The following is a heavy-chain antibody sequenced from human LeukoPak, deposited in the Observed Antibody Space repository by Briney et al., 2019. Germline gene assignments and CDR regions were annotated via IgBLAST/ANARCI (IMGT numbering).Heavy chain of an antibody. CDR3: ARSAGTPGDFDY. D-gene: IGHD6-13*01. CDR1: GGSISSGSYY. CDR2: IYTSGGT. V-gene: IGHV4-61*02. Sequence: PSETLSLTCTVSGGSISSGSYYWSWIRQPAGKGLEWIGRIYTSGGTNYNPSLKSRVTISVDTSKNQFSLKLSSVTAADTAVYYCARSAGTPGDFDYWGQGTLVTVSS. J-gene: IGHJ4*02.